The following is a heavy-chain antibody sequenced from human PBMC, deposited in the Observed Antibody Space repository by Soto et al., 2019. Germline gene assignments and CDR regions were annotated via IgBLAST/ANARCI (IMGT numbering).Heavy chain of an antibody. Sequence: PXPTLSLTCLISGDRVSSKSDAWNRLRQSLSRGLECQGRPYYRSKWYNDYAVSVKSRITINPDTSKNKLSLKLNSVTPQDKAVYYWAREDGQDWSYYYGKNVWCQGSKVTVS. J-gene: IGHJ6*02. V-gene: IGHV6-1*01. CDR1: GDRVSSKSDA. D-gene: IGHD2-21*01. CDR2: PYYRSKWYN. CDR3: AREDGQDWSYYYGKNV.